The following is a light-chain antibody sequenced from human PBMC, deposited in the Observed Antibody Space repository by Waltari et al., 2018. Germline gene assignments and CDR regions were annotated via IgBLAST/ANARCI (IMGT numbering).Light chain of an antibody. Sequence: DIVMTQSPDSLAVSLGERATINCKSSQSVLYSSNNKNVLAWYQQKPGQPPKLLIYWASTRESGVPDRFSGSGSGTDFTLTISSLQAEDVAVYYCQQYYSTPRTFGQGTKLEIK. J-gene: IGKJ2*01. CDR1: QSVLYSSNNKNV. V-gene: IGKV4-1*01. CDR3: QQYYSTPRT. CDR2: WAS.